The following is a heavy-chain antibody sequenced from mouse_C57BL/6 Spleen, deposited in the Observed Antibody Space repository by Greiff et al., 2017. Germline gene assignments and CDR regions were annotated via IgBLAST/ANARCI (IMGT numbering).Heavy chain of an antibody. Sequence: DVMLVESGGDLVKPGGSLKLSCAASGFTFSSYGMSWVRQTPDKRLEWVATISSGGSYTYYPDSVKGRFTISRDNAKNTLYLQMSSLKSEDTAMYYCARQGYDYGDFDYWGQGTTLTVSS. V-gene: IGHV5-6*02. D-gene: IGHD2-4*01. J-gene: IGHJ2*01. CDR3: ARQGYDYGDFDY. CDR2: ISSGGSYT. CDR1: GFTFSSYG.